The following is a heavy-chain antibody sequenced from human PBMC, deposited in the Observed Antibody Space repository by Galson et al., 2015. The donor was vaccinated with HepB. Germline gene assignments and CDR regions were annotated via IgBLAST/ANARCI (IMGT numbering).Heavy chain of an antibody. J-gene: IGHJ5*02. V-gene: IGHV3-48*03. CDR3: ARVLRFLKWLNGDWFDP. Sequence: SLRLSCAASGFTFSSYSMSWVRQAPGKGLEWVSYISNTASTIYYADSVKGRFTMSRDNANSSVDLQMNNLRAEDTAVYYCARVLRFLKWLNGDWFDPWGQGTLVTVSS. CDR2: ISNTASTI. D-gene: IGHD3-3*01. CDR1: GFTFSSYS.